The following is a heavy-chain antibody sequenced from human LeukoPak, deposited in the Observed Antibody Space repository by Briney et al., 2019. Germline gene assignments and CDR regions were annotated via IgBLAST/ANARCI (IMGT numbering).Heavy chain of an antibody. CDR1: GGTFSSYA. V-gene: IGHV1-69*05. Sequence: GASVKVSCKTSGGTFSSYAITWVRQAPGQGLEWMGAIIPMFGTTNKAQKFQDRVTMTSDTSISTAYMELSRLRSDDTAVYYCASRREGRYFDYWGQGTLVTVSS. CDR3: ASRREGRYFDY. D-gene: IGHD5-24*01. CDR2: IIPMFGTT. J-gene: IGHJ4*02.